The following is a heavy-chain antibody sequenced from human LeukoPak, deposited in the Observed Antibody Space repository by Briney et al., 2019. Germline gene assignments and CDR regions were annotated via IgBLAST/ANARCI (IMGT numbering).Heavy chain of an antibody. CDR3: ARRGWAPVRLYYFDY. D-gene: IGHD3-10*01. CDR1: GFTFDDYG. V-gene: IGHV3-20*04. Sequence: PGGSLRLSCAASGFTFDDYGMSWVRHAPGKGLEWVSGINWNGGSTGYADSVKGRFTISRDNAKNSLYLQMNSLRAEDTALYYCARRGWAPVRLYYFDYWGQGTLVTVSS. CDR2: INWNGGST. J-gene: IGHJ4*02.